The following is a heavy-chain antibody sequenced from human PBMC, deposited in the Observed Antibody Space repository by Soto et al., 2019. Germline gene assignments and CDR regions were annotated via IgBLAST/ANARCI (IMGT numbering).Heavy chain of an antibody. CDR2: ISTYNGKT. J-gene: IGHJ6*02. V-gene: IGHV1-18*01. CDR3: ARDQGCGGDCYSPHYYGMDV. CDR1: GYTFTSYG. D-gene: IGHD2-21*02. Sequence: QVQLVQSGTEVKKPGASMKVSCKASGYTFTSYGISWVRQAPGQGLEWMGWISTYNGKTNYAQKLQGRVTKTTDPSTSTAYMELRSLRSDDTAVYYCARDQGCGGDCYSPHYYGMDVWGQGTTVTVSS.